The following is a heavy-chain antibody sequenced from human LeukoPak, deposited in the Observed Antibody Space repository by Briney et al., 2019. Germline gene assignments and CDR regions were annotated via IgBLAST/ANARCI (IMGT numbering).Heavy chain of an antibody. CDR2: INHSGST. Sequence: SETLSLTCTVSGGSISSYYWSWIRQPPGKGLEWIGEINHSGSTNYNPSLKSRVTISVDTSKNQFSLKLSSVTAADTAVYYCARGWYTTRFDYWGQGTLVTVSS. CDR1: GGSISSYY. V-gene: IGHV4-34*01. CDR3: ARGWYTTRFDY. D-gene: IGHD6-19*01. J-gene: IGHJ4*02.